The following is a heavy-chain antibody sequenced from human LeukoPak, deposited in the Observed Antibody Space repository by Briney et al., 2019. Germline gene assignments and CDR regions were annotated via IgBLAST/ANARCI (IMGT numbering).Heavy chain of an antibody. CDR2: ISSSGSTI. CDR3: ARDAGGRTQREGWFDP. Sequence: GGSLRLSCAASGFTFSDYYMSWIRQAPGKGLEWVSYISSSGSTIYYADSVKGRFTISRDNAKNSLYLQMKSLRVEDTGVYYCARDAGGRTQREGWFDPWGQGTLVTVSS. V-gene: IGHV3-11*04. J-gene: IGHJ5*02. CDR1: GFTFSDYY. D-gene: IGHD1-26*01.